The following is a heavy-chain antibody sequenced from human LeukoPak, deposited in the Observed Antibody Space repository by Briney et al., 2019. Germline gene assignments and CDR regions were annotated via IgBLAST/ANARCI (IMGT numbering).Heavy chain of an antibody. CDR3: ARAFWSGYLRYMDI. CDR2: ISSSSSYI. Sequence: PGGSLRLSCAASGFTFSSYSMNWVRQAPGKGLEWVSSISSSSSYIYYADSVKGRFTISRDNAKNSLYLQMNSLRAEDTAVYYCARAFWSGYLRYMDIWGKGTTVTVSS. CDR1: GFTFSSYS. D-gene: IGHD3-3*01. J-gene: IGHJ6*03. V-gene: IGHV3-21*01.